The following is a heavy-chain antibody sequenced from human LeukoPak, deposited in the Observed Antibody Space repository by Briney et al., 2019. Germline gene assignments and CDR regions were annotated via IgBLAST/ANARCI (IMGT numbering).Heavy chain of an antibody. CDR1: GYRFTSYD. J-gene: IGHJ4*02. Sequence: ASVKVSCRASGYRFTSYDISWVRQAPGQGLQWMGVISTYTGNTNYAQSFQDRVTMTTDTSTSTVYMELRSLTSDDTAVYYCARDQKSGLEVLWRHWGQGTLVTVSS. CDR3: ARDQKSGLEVLWRH. V-gene: IGHV1-18*04. CDR2: ISTYTGNT. D-gene: IGHD3-3*01.